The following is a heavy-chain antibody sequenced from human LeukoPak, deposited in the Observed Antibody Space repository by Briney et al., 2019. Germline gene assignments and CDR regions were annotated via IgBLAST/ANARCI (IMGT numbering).Heavy chain of an antibody. CDR2: ISAYNGNI. Sequence: ASVKVSCKASGYTFTSYGISWVRQAPGQGLEWMGWISAYNGNINYAQKLQGRVTMTTDTSTSTAYMELRSLRSDDTAVYCCARALPYCSSTSCYYSKYNWFDPWGQGTLVTVSS. CDR3: ARALPYCSSTSCYYSKYNWFDP. CDR1: GYTFTSYG. D-gene: IGHD2-2*01. J-gene: IGHJ5*02. V-gene: IGHV1-18*04.